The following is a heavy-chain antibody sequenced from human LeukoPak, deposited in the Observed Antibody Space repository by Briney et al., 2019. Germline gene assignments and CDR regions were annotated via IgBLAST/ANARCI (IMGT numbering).Heavy chain of an antibody. CDR1: GFTFSSYS. CDR2: ISSSSSNI. CDR3: ARAIAVAQITDY. D-gene: IGHD6-19*01. V-gene: IGHV3-21*01. J-gene: IGHJ4*02. Sequence: PGGSLRLSCAASGFTFSSYSMNLVRPASGKGLEWVSSISSSSSNIYYPDSVKGRFTISRDNAKNSLYLQMNSLRAEDTAVYYCARAIAVAQITDYWGQGTLVTVSS.